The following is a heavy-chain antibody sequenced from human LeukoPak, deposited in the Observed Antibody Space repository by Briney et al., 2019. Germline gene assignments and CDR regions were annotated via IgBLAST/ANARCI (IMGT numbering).Heavy chain of an antibody. V-gene: IGHV4-34*01. CDR2: INHSGST. J-gene: IGHJ6*03. CDR1: GGSFSGYY. D-gene: IGHD6-13*01. CDR3: ARGRSSSGYYYIDV. Sequence: SETLSLTCAVYGGSFSGYYWSWIRQPPGKGLEWIGEINHSGSTNYNPSLKSRVTISVDTSKNQFSLRLSSVTAADTAVYYCARGRSSSGYYYIDVWGKRTTLTVPS.